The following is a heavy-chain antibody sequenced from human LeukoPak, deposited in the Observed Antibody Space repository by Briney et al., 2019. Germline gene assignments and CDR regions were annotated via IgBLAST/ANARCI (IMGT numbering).Heavy chain of an antibody. Sequence: QAGGSLRLSCAASGFTFSSYGMHWVRQAPGKGLEWVANIKQDGSEKYYVDSVKGRFTISRDNAKNSLYLQMNSLRAEDTAVYYCARGALRIAAPPGYWGQGTLVTVSS. D-gene: IGHD6-6*01. J-gene: IGHJ4*02. CDR3: ARGALRIAAPPGY. V-gene: IGHV3-7*01. CDR2: IKQDGSEK. CDR1: GFTFSSYG.